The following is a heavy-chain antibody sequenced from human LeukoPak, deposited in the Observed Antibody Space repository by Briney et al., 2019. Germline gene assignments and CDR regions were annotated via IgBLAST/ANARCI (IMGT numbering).Heavy chain of an antibody. Sequence: ASVKVSCKASGYTFTSYDINWVRQATGQGLEWMGWMNPNSGNTGYAQKFQGRVTMTRNTSISTAYMELSSLRSEDTAVYYCARHPPHYYDSSGRVYYFDYWGQGTLVTVSP. CDR2: MNPNSGNT. V-gene: IGHV1-8*01. D-gene: IGHD3-22*01. CDR1: GYTFTSYD. CDR3: ARHPPHYYDSSGRVYYFDY. J-gene: IGHJ4*02.